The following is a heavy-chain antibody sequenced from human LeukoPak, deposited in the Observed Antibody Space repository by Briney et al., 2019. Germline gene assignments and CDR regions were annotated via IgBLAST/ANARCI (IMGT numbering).Heavy chain of an antibody. CDR2: INPNSGGT. CDR1: GYTFTGYY. Sequence: ASVKVSCKASGYTFTGYYMHWVRQAPGQGLEWMGRINPNSGGTNYAQKFQGRVTMTRDTSISTAYMELSRQRSDDTAVYYCARPAGGSGPFDYWGPGTLVTVSS. J-gene: IGHJ4*02. D-gene: IGHD3-3*01. CDR3: ARPAGGSGPFDY. V-gene: IGHV1-2*06.